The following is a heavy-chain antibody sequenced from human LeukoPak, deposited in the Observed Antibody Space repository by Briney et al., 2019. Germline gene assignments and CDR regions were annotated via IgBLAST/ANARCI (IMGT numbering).Heavy chain of an antibody. V-gene: IGHV3-7*03. CDR2: IKQDGSLK. J-gene: IGHJ4*02. CDR3: AKDTPFWGY. D-gene: IGHD3-16*01. CDR1: GFTFSSYW. Sequence: PGGSLRLSCAASGFTFSSYWMSWVRQAPGKGLEWVANIKQDGSLKNYVDSVKGRFTISRDNAKNSLYLQKNSLRAAHPAVYYCAKDTPFWGYWGQGTLVTVSS.